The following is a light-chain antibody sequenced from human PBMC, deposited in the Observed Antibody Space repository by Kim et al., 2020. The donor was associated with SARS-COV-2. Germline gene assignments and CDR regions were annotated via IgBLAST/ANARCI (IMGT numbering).Light chain of an antibody. J-gene: IGKJ2*01. CDR2: WAS. Sequence: RATNNCKSSQSVLYSSNNKNYLAWYQQKPGQPPKLLIYWASTRESGVPDRFSGSGSGTDFTLTISSLQAEDVAVYYCQQYYSTPRTFGQGTKLEI. V-gene: IGKV4-1*01. CDR3: QQYYSTPRT. CDR1: QSVLYSSNNKNY.